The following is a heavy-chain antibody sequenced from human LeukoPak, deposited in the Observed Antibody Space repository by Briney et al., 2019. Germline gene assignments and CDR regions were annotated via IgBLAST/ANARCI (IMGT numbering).Heavy chain of an antibody. CDR3: AKDMLVVAPTGDYYYYGMDV. CDR2: ISWNSGSI. J-gene: IGHJ6*02. D-gene: IGHD3-22*01. V-gene: IGHV3-9*01. Sequence: GRSLRLSCAASGFTFDDYAMHWVRQAPGKGLEWVSGISWNSGSIGYADSVKGRFTISRDNAKNSLYLQMNSLRAEDTALYYCAKDMLVVAPTGDYYYYGMDVWGQGTTVTVSS. CDR1: GFTFDDYA.